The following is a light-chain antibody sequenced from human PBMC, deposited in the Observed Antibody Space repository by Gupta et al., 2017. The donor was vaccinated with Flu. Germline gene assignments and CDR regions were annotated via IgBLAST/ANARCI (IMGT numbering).Light chain of an antibody. CDR3: QQDCSSPKT. V-gene: IGKV3-20*01. CDR2: GAS. CDR1: QSVSSSY. Sequence: IVLTQSPGTLSLSPGERATLSCRASQSVSSSYLDWYQQKPGQAPRLLIYGASSRANGIPDRFSGSGSGTEFTLTISRLEPEDFAVYYCQQDCSSPKTFGQGTKVEIK. J-gene: IGKJ1*01.